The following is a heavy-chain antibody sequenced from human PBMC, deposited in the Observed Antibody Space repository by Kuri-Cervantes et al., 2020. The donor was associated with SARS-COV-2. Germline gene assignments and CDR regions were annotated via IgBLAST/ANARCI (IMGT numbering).Heavy chain of an antibody. D-gene: IGHD3-3*01. CDR1: DGSISGYF. V-gene: IGHV4-34*01. Sequence: GSLRLSCAVYDGSISGYFWSWVRQPPGKGLEWVGEVNPGGGTYYNPSLKSRVTISVDTSKNQFSLKLSSVTAADTAVYYCVKGGARITNSGVVIANWFDPWGQGTLVTVSS. J-gene: IGHJ5*02. CDR2: VNPGGGT. CDR3: VKGGARITNSGVVIANWFDP.